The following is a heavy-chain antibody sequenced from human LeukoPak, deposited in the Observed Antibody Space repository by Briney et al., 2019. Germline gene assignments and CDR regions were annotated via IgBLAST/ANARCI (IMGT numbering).Heavy chain of an antibody. D-gene: IGHD3-3*01. Sequence: SQTLSLTCTVSGGSISSYYWSWIRQPPGKGLEWIGYIYYSGSTNYNPSLKSRVTISVDTSKSQFSLKLSSVTAADTAVYYCARVPTIFGVVINYYYGMDVWGQGTTVTVSS. J-gene: IGHJ6*02. CDR3: ARVPTIFGVVINYYYGMDV. CDR1: GGSISSYY. V-gene: IGHV4-59*01. CDR2: IYYSGST.